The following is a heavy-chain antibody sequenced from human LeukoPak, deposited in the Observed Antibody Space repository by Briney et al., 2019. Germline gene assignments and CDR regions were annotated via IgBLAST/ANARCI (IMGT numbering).Heavy chain of an antibody. CDR3: ARFQYYDILNGYSYGMDV. J-gene: IGHJ6*02. Sequence: GGSLRLSCAASGFTFSSYWMSWVRQAPGKGLEWVANIKQDGSEKYYVDSVKGRFTISRDNAKNSLYLQMNSLRAEDTAVYYCARFQYYDILNGYSYGMDVWGQGTTVTVSS. CDR1: GFTFSSYW. CDR2: IKQDGSEK. V-gene: IGHV3-7*04. D-gene: IGHD3-9*01.